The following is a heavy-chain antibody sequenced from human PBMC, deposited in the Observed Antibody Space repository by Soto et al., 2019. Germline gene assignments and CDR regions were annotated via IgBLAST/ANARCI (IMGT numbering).Heavy chain of an antibody. CDR1: GDTFTGYA. J-gene: IGHJ4*02. CDR3: ARGITLPTPLDY. V-gene: IGHV1-3*01. CDR2: INAGNGNT. Sequence: VCCKASGDTFTGYAMHWVRQAPGQRLEWMGWINAGNGNTKYSQKFQGRVTITRDTSASTAYMELSSLRSEDTAVYYCARGITLPTPLDYWGQGTLVTVSS. D-gene: IGHD1-20*01.